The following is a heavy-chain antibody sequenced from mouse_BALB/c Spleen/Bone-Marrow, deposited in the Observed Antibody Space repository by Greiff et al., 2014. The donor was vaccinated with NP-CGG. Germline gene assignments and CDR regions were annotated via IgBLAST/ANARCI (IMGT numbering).Heavy chain of an antibody. Sequence: EVQLQQSGTVLARPGASVKMSCKASDYTFTSYRMHWLKQRPGQGLEWIGAIYPGNSDTSYNQKFKGKAELTADTSTSTAYMDLSSLTNEDSAVYYCTLAYFGQGDWFFDDWGAGTTVTVSS. CDR1: DYTFTSYR. V-gene: IGHV1-5*01. D-gene: IGHD2-10*01. CDR2: IYPGNSDT. CDR3: TLAYFGQGDWFFDD. J-gene: IGHJ1*01.